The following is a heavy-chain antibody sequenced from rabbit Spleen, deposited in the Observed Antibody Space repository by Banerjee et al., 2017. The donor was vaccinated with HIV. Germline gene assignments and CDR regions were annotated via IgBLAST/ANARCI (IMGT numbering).Heavy chain of an antibody. D-gene: IGHD6-1*01. CDR3: ARDTHSNDKRIRLDL. J-gene: IGHJ6*01. CDR1: GIDFTKYY. Sequence: QEQLTETGGGLVQPGGSLTLSCKASGIDFTKYYITWVRQAPGKGLEWIGCIDASSGSTWYASWAKGRFTISKTSSTTVTLQMTSLTAADTATYFCARDTHSNDKRIRLDLWGPGTLVTVS. CDR2: IDASSGST. V-gene: IGHV1S45*01.